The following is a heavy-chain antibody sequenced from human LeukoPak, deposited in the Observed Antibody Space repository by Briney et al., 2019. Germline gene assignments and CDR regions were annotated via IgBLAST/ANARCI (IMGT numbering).Heavy chain of an antibody. J-gene: IGHJ4*02. Sequence: ASVKVSCKASGYTFTSYAMNWVRQAPGQGLEWMGWINTNTGNPTYAQGFTGRFVFSLDTSVSTAYLQISSLKAEDTAVYYCARSSDIVVVPAAGVDYWGQGTLVTVSS. D-gene: IGHD2-2*01. CDR3: ARSSDIVVVPAAGVDY. CDR2: INTNTGNP. V-gene: IGHV7-4-1*02. CDR1: GYTFTSYA.